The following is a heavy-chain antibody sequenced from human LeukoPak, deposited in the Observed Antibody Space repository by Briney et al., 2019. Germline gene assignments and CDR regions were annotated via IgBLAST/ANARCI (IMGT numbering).Heavy chain of an antibody. Sequence: ASVKVPCKASGYTFISYGISWVRQAPGQGLEWMGWISPYNGNTNDAQKLQGRVTMTTDTSTSTAYMELRSLRSGGTAVYYCATLRGRGAFDIWGQGTMVTVSS. CDR1: GYTFISYG. CDR3: ATLRGRGAFDI. J-gene: IGHJ3*02. CDR2: ISPYNGNT. D-gene: IGHD3-16*01. V-gene: IGHV1-18*01.